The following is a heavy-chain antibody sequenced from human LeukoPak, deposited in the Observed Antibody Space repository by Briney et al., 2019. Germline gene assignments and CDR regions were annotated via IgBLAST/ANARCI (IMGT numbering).Heavy chain of an antibody. CDR2: IIPIFGTA. V-gene: IGHV1-69*13. Sequence: SVKVSCKASGGTFSSYAISWVRQAPGQGLEWMGGIIPIFGTANYAQKFQGRVTITADESTSTAYMELSSLRSEDTAVYYCARDGCSSTSCYDHYYYYYMDVWGKGTTVTVSS. D-gene: IGHD2-2*01. J-gene: IGHJ6*03. CDR1: GGTFSSYA. CDR3: ARDGCSSTSCYDHYYYYYMDV.